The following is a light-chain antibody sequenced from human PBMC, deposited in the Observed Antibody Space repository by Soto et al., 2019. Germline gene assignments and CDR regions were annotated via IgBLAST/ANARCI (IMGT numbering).Light chain of an antibody. Sequence: DIQMTHSPSSLSSSVVERVTITCRASQSISNYLNWYQQKPGKAAKVLIYAASTLQSGVPSRFSGSGSGTHFTLTISRLQPEDFATYYCQQNYNTATFGQGTRLEIK. CDR2: AAS. J-gene: IGKJ5*01. V-gene: IGKV1-39*01. CDR1: QSISNY. CDR3: QQNYNTAT.